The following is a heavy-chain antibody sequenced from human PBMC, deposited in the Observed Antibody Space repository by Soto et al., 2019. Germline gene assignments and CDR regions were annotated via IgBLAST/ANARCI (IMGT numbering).Heavy chain of an antibody. CDR1: GFTFSSYG. CDR3: ARGVGSYYYGMDA. Sequence: TGGSLRLSCAASGFTFSSYGMHWGRQAPGKGLEWVAVIWYDGSNKYYADSVKGRFTISRDNSKNTLYLQMNSLRAEDTAVYYCARGVGSYYYGMDAWGQGTTVTVSS. CDR2: IWYDGSNK. D-gene: IGHD1-26*01. V-gene: IGHV3-33*01. J-gene: IGHJ6*02.